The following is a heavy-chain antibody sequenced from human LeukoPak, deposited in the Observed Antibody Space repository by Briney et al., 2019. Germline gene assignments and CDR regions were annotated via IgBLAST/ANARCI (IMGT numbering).Heavy chain of an antibody. J-gene: IGHJ4*02. CDR3: AKDLLVYCGGDCNLDY. D-gene: IGHD2-21*02. CDR2: ISYDGSNK. CDR1: GFTFSSYG. Sequence: PGRSLRLSCAASGFTFSSYGMHWVRQAPGKGLEWVAVISYDGSNKYYADSVKGRFTISRDNSKNTLYLQMNSLRAEDTAVYYCAKDLLVYCGGDCNLDYWGQGTLVTVSS. V-gene: IGHV3-30*18.